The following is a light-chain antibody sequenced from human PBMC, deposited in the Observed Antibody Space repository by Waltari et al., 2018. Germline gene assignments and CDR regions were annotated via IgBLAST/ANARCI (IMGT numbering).Light chain of an antibody. CDR2: DVT. V-gene: IGLV2-14*03. CDR1: SSYVGRYNF. Sequence: QSALTQPASVSGSPGQSITISCTGTSSYVGRYNFVSWYQQHPGKVPKLIIYDVTNRPSGVSNRFSGSKSGNTASLTISGLQAEDEADYYCSSYTTSSTYVFGTGTKVTVL. CDR3: SSYTTSSTYV. J-gene: IGLJ1*01.